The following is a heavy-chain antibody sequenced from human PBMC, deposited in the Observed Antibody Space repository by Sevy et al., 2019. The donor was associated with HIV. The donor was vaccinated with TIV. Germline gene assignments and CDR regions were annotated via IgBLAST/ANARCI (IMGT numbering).Heavy chain of an antibody. D-gene: IGHD3-16*02. CDR2: IHADGSS. CDR1: GFNVNDNY. J-gene: IGHJ6*02. Sequence: GGSLRLSCAVSGFNVNDNYMTWVRQAPGKGLEWVSIIHADGSSYYADSVKGRFTMSRDDSKNIVNLQMNSLRADDTAVYYCARDRRFCGNECYLYYYYGMDVWGQGTAVTVSS. V-gene: IGHV3-53*01. CDR3: ARDRRFCGNECYLYYYYGMDV.